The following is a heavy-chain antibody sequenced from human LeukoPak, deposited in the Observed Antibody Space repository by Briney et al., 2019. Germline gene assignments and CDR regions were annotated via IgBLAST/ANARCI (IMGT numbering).Heavy chain of an antibody. J-gene: IGHJ4*02. D-gene: IGHD3-22*01. Sequence: GGSLRLSCAASGFTVSTNYMSWVRQAPGKGLEWVSVIYSGGRTYYADSVKGRFTISRDNSKDTLYLQMNSLRTEDTAVYYCARESNSGYYLSYWGQGTLVTVSS. CDR3: ARESNSGYYLSY. CDR1: GFTVSTNY. CDR2: IYSGGRT. V-gene: IGHV3-66*01.